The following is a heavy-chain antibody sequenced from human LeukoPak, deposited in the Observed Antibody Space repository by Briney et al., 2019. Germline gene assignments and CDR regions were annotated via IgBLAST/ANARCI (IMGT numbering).Heavy chain of an antibody. V-gene: IGHV3-30-3*01. CDR2: ISYDGNNE. CDR1: GFTFSAYA. J-gene: IGHJ6*02. D-gene: IGHD6-13*01. Sequence: QPGGSLRLSCVASGFTFSAYAMHWVRQAPGKGLEWVAIISYDGNNEYYADSVKGRFSISRDNSKNTLYLQMNSLRTEDTAVYYCARDHQLSSSWYRGYYYGMDVWGQGTTVTVSS. CDR3: ARDHQLSSSWYRGYYYGMDV.